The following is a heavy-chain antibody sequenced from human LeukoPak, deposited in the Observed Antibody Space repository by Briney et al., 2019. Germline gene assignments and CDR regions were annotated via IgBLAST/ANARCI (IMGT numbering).Heavy chain of an antibody. CDR3: ARSPRYSSSWYWFDP. Sequence: PGRSLRLSCAASGFTFSSYAMHWVRQAPGNGREWLAVISYDGSNKDYADSGKGRFTISRDNSKNTLYLQMNSLRAEDTAVYYCARSPRYSSSWYWFDPWGQGNLVTVSS. CDR1: GFTFSSYA. CDR2: ISYDGSNK. V-gene: IGHV3-30-3*01. D-gene: IGHD6-13*01. J-gene: IGHJ5*02.